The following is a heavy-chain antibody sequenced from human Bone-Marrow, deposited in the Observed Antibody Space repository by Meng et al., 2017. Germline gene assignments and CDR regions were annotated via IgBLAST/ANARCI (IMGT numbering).Heavy chain of an antibody. V-gene: IGHV4-4*02. CDR3: ASGYYDSSGLGTFDY. CDR2: IYHSGST. J-gene: IGHJ4*02. Sequence: HVQLQASGPGLVKPSGPLSLTCACSGGSLSSSNWWSWVRQPPGKGLEWIGEIYHSGSTNYNPSLKSRVTISVDKSKNQFSLKLSSVTAADTAVYYCASGYYDSSGLGTFDYWGQGTLVTVSS. CDR1: GGSLSSSNW. D-gene: IGHD3-22*01.